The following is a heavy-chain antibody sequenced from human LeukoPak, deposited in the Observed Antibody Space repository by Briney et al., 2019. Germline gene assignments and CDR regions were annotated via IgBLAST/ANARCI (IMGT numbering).Heavy chain of an antibody. CDR1: GFTFDDYA. V-gene: IGHV3-9*01. Sequence: GGSLRLSCAASGFTFDDYAMPWVRQAPGKGLEWVSGISWNSGNIGHADSVKGRFTISRDSAKNSLYLQMNSLRAEDTALFYCAKVRGGELLAAFDIWGQGTMVTVSS. D-gene: IGHD1-26*01. J-gene: IGHJ3*02. CDR3: AKVRGGELLAAFDI. CDR2: ISWNSGNI.